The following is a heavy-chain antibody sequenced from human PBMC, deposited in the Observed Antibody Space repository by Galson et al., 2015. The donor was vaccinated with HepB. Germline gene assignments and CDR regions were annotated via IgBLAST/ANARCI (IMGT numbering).Heavy chain of an antibody. J-gene: IGHJ3*02. CDR1: GYSFTNYW. V-gene: IGHV5-51*03. D-gene: IGHD2-2*01. CDR3: AGDIACSCSSCYPAAGGLDI. CDR2: LYPRDSDT. Sequence: QSGAEVKKPGDSLKISCKGSGYSFTNYWIGWVRQMPGKGLEWMGILYPRDSDTTYSPSFQGQVTISADKSISTAYLQWSGMKASDPTMYYCAGDIACSCSSCYPAAGGLDIWGQGTLVTVSS.